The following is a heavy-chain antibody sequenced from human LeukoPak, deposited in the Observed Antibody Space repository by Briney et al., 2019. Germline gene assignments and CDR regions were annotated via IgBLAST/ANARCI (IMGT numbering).Heavy chain of an antibody. CDR3: AKEGGDRRTEYFQH. V-gene: IGHV3-30*02. CDR2: IRYDGSNK. Sequence: AGGSLRLSCAASGFTFSSYGMHWVRQAPGKGLEWVAFIRYDGSNKYYADSVKGRFTISRDNSKNTLYLQMNSLRAEDTAVYYCAKEGGDRRTEYFQHWGQGTLSPSPQ. J-gene: IGHJ1*01. CDR1: GFTFSSYG. D-gene: IGHD1-26*01.